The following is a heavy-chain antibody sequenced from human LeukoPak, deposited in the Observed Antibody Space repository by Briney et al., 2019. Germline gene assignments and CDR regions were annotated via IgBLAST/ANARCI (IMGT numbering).Heavy chain of an antibody. CDR2: IKSKTDGGTT. CDR3: TTDTEGGNTVTSLPLGY. Sequence: PGGSLRLSCAASGFTFSNAWMSWVRQAPGKGLEWVGRIKSKTDGGTTDYAASVKGRFTISREDSKNTLYLQMNSLKTEDTAVYYCTTDTEGGNTVTSLPLGYWGQGTLVTVSS. D-gene: IGHD4-17*01. J-gene: IGHJ4*02. CDR1: GFTFSNAW. V-gene: IGHV3-15*01.